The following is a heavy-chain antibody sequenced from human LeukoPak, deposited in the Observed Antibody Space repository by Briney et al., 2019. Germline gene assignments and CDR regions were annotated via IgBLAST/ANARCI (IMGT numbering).Heavy chain of an antibody. J-gene: IGHJ4*02. D-gene: IGHD1-26*01. Sequence: ASVKVSCEASLYTFSEFELHWVRQATGQGGEWMGWIHPDSGNTDYAQKFQDRLTMTRETSTTTAYMELSSLRSEDTAVYYCARLRYSGLDYWGQGSLVSVSS. V-gene: IGHV1-8*01. CDR3: ARLRYSGLDY. CDR2: IHPDSGNT. CDR1: LYTFSEFE.